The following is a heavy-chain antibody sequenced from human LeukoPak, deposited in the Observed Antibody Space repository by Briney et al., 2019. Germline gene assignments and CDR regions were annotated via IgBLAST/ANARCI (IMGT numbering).Heavy chain of an antibody. D-gene: IGHD6-13*01. J-gene: IGHJ4*02. CDR1: GFTFSSYA. Sequence: GGSLRLSCAASGFTFSSYAMSWVRQAPGKGLEWVSAISGSGGSTYYADSVEGRFTISRDNSKNTLYLQLNSLTVEDTATYYCAKMAGYNSRFDYWGQGTLVTVAS. CDR2: ISGSGGST. CDR3: AKMAGYNSRFDY. V-gene: IGHV3-23*01.